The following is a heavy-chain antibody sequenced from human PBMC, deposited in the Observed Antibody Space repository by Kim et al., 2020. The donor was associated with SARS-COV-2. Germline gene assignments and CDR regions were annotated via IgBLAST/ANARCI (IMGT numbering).Heavy chain of an antibody. J-gene: IGHJ4*02. D-gene: IGHD6-19*01. Sequence: WGSLRLSCAASGFTFSTYAMSWVRQAPGKGLEWVSTISNNGGSTFSADSVKGRFTISRDNSKNTLYLQMNSLRAEDTAVYYCAKAYTSGWYWSLDYWGQGTLVTVSS. CDR2: ISNNGGST. CDR1: GFTFSTYA. CDR3: AKAYTSGWYWSLDY. V-gene: IGHV3-23*01.